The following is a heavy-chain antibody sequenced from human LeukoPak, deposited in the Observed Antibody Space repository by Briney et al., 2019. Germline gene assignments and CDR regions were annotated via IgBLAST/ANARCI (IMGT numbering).Heavy chain of an antibody. CDR1: GFTFNNYW. Sequence: GGSLRLSCAASGFTFNNYWMTWVRQAPGKGLEWVAFIRYDGSNKYYADSVKGRFTISRDNSKNTLYLQMSSLRAEDTAVYYCAKDHYDSSGYYYLRGLLDYWGQGTLVTVSS. V-gene: IGHV3-30*02. CDR3: AKDHYDSSGYYYLRGLLDY. CDR2: IRYDGSNK. D-gene: IGHD3-22*01. J-gene: IGHJ4*02.